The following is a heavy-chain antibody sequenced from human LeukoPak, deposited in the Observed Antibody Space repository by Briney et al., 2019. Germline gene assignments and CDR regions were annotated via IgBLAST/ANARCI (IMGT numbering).Heavy chain of an antibody. J-gene: IGHJ5*02. Sequence: SETLSLTCTVSGGSISSYYWSWIRQPPGKGLEWIGYIYYSGSTNYNPSLKSRVTISIDTSKNQFSLKLSSVTAADTAVYYCARFDSSGWSYWFDPWGQGTLVTVPS. CDR3: ARFDSSGWSYWFDP. D-gene: IGHD6-13*01. CDR1: GGSISSYY. CDR2: IYYSGST. V-gene: IGHV4-59*01.